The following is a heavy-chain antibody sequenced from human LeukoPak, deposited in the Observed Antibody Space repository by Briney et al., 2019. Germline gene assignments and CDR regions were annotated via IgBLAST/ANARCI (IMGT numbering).Heavy chain of an antibody. CDR2: IIPIFGTA. J-gene: IGHJ4*02. Sequence: ASVKVSCKASGGTFSSYAISWVRQAPGQGLEWTGGIIPIFGTANYAQKFQGRVTITADESTSTAYMELSSLRSEDTAVYYCARDLEGIAAAGTPFDYWGQGTLVTVSS. CDR1: GGTFSSYA. D-gene: IGHD6-13*01. CDR3: ARDLEGIAAAGTPFDY. V-gene: IGHV1-69*13.